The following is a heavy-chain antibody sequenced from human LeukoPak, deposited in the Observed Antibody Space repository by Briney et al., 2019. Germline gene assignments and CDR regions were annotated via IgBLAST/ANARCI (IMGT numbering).Heavy chain of an antibody. Sequence: SETLSLTCTVSGGSISSYYWSWIRQPPGKGLEWIGYIYYSGSTNYNPSLKSRVTISVDTSKNQFSLKLSSVTAADTAVYYCARTAAAGAYGYWGQGTLVTVSS. J-gene: IGHJ4*02. V-gene: IGHV4-59*01. D-gene: IGHD6-13*01. CDR3: ARTAAAGAYGY. CDR2: IYYSGST. CDR1: GGSISSYY.